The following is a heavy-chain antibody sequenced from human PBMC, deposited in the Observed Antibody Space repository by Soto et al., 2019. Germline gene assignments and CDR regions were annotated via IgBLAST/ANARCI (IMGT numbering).Heavy chain of an antibody. D-gene: IGHD1-26*01. CDR3: AKGKGVGATPDGANC. CDR1: GFTFSSFG. J-gene: IGHJ4*02. CDR2: VRSDGDTT. Sequence: EVQVLESGGGLVQPGGSLRLSCAASGFTFSSFGMNWVRQAPGKGLEWVSGVRSDGDTTYNAESVKGRFTVSRDTSKNTVYLQMNSLRAEHTAVYYCAKGKGVGATPDGANCWGQGTPVTVSS. V-gene: IGHV3-23*01.